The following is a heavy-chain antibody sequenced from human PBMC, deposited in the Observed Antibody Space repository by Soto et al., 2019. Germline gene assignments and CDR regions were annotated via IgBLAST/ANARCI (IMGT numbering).Heavy chain of an antibody. Sequence: TSETLSLTCTVSGGSISGYYWNWIRQPPGKGVEWIGYVFYSGTTHYNPSSESRVTMSVDTSKKQFSLKLNSATAADTAVYYCARGGGLTIFGGGWFDPWGQGTLVTVSS. CDR3: ARGGGLTIFGGGWFDP. D-gene: IGHD3-3*01. J-gene: IGHJ5*02. CDR2: VFYSGTT. V-gene: IGHV4-59*01. CDR1: GGSISGYY.